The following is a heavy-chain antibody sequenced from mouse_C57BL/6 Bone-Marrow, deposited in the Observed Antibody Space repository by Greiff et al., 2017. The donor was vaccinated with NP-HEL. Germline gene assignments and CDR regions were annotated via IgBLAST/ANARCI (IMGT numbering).Heavy chain of an antibody. CDR1: GYTFTSYW. Sequence: VQLQQSGAELVKPGASVKLSCKASGYTFTSYWMQWVKQRPGQGLEWIGEIDPSDSYTNYNQKFKGKATLTVDTSSSTAYMQLSSLTSEDSAVYYCAREGVITTVVFDYWGRGTTLTVSS. CDR3: AREGVITTVVFDY. J-gene: IGHJ2*01. V-gene: IGHV1-50*01. CDR2: IDPSDSYT. D-gene: IGHD1-1*01.